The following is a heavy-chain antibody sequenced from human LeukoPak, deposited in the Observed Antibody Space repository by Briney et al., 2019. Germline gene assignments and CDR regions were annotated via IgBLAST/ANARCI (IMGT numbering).Heavy chain of an antibody. D-gene: IGHD3-22*01. CDR1: GFTFSIYA. V-gene: IGHV3-23*01. CDR2: ISGSGGST. CDR3: AKDRGYYDSSGYYLSYFDY. J-gene: IGHJ4*02. Sequence: GGSLRLSCAASGFTFSIYAMSWVRQAPGKGLEWVSAISGSGGSTYYADSVKGRFTISRDNSKNTLYLQMNSLRAEDTAVYYCAKDRGYYDSSGYYLSYFDYWGQGTLVTVSS.